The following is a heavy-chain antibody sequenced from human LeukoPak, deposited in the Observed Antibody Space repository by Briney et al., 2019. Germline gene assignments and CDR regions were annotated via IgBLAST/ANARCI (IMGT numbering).Heavy chain of an antibody. J-gene: IGHJ3*02. D-gene: IGHD5-18*01. V-gene: IGHV1-18*01. CDR2: ISAYNINT. Sequence: ASVKVSCKASGYTFSSYGISWVRQAPGQGLEWMGWISAYNINTKYAQNLQGRVTVATDTSTTTAYMELRSLTSDDTAVYYCARRVKGGYRDRGAFDIWGQGTMVTVSS. CDR1: GYTFSSYG. CDR3: ARRVKGGYRDRGAFDI.